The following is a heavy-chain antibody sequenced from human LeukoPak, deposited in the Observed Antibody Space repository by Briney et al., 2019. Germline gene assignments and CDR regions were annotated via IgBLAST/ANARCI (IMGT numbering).Heavy chain of an antibody. Sequence: GGSLRLTCAASGFIFSRHWMHWVRQAPGKGLVWVARIANDGGDPIYADSVRGRFTVSRDNSKKTLYLQMNSLRVEDTAVYYCARDRGYGAFDIWGQGTMVTVSS. J-gene: IGHJ3*02. V-gene: IGHV3-74*01. CDR2: IANDGGDP. D-gene: IGHD5-12*01. CDR3: ARDRGYGAFDI. CDR1: GFIFSRHW.